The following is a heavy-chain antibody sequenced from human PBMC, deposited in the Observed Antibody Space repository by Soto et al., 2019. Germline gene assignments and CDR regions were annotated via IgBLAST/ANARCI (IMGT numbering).Heavy chain of an antibody. V-gene: IGHV3-33*01. Sequence: QVQLVESGGGVVQPGRSLRLSCAASGFTFSSYGMHWVRQAPGKGLEWVAVIWYDGSNKYYADSVKGRFTISRDNSKNTLYLQMNSLRAEDTAVYYCATDGVGAPPGYFQHWGQGTLVTVSS. J-gene: IGHJ1*01. D-gene: IGHD1-26*01. CDR2: IWYDGSNK. CDR1: GFTFSSYG. CDR3: ATDGVGAPPGYFQH.